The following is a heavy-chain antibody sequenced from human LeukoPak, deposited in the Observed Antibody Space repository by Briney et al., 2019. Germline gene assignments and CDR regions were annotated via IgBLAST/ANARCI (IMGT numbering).Heavy chain of an antibody. CDR2: IKQDGSEK. D-gene: IGHD6-13*01. CDR1: GFTFSSHA. Sequence: GGSLRLSCAASGFTFSSHALNWVRQAPGKGLEWVANIKQDGSEKYYVDSVKGRFTISRDNAKNSLYLQMNSLRAEDTAVYYCARMLREGIAAAVDYWGQGTLVTVSS. CDR3: ARMLREGIAAAVDY. V-gene: IGHV3-7*03. J-gene: IGHJ4*02.